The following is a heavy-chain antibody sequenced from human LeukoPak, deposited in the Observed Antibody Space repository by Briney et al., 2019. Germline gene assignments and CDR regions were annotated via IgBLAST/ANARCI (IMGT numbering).Heavy chain of an antibody. CDR1: GGTFSSYA. V-gene: IGHV1-18*01. CDR3: ARDVVVVPAAMWGYYGMDV. CDR2: ISAYNGNT. Sequence: ASVKVSCKASGGTFSSYAISWVRQAPGQGLEWMGWISAYNGNTNYAQKLQGRVTMATDTSTSTAYMELRSLRSDDTAVYYCARDVVVVPAAMWGYYGMDVWGQGTTVTVSS. D-gene: IGHD2-2*01. J-gene: IGHJ6*02.